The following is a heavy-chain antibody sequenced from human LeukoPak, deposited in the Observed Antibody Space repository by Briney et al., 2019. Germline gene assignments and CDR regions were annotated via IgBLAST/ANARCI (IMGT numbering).Heavy chain of an antibody. V-gene: IGHV4-59*01. CDR3: ARGGQLWQPIDY. CDR1: GGSISSYY. J-gene: IGHJ4*02. Sequence: PSETLSLTCTVSGGSISSYYWSWIRQPPGKGLEWIGYIYYSGSTNYNPSLKRRVTISVDTSKNQFSLKLSSVTAADTAVYYCARGGQLWQPIDYWGQGTLVTVSS. CDR2: IYYSGST. D-gene: IGHD5-18*01.